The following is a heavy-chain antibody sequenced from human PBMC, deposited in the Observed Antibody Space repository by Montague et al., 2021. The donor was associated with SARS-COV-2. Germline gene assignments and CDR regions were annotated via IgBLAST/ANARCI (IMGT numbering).Heavy chain of an antibody. CDR1: GGSFSGYY. J-gene: IGHJ4*02. V-gene: IGHV4-34*01. CDR2: INHSGST. Sequence: SETLSLTCAVYGGSFSGYYWSRIRQPPGKGLEWIGEINHSGSTNYNPSLKSRVTISVDTSKNQSSLKLSSVTAADTAVYYCARGHYSSSWYGIRYYFDYWGQGTLVTVSS. D-gene: IGHD6-13*01. CDR3: ARGHYSSSWYGIRYYFDY.